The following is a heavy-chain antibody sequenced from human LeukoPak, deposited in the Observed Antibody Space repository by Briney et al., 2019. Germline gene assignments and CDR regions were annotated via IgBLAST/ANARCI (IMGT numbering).Heavy chain of an antibody. D-gene: IGHD6-19*01. J-gene: IGHJ6*03. CDR1: GVSIRGDTYY. V-gene: IGHV4-39*01. CDR2: YHIGNT. CDR3: ARLWDSTGLYFYYYMDI. Sequence: SSETLSLTCTVSGVSIRGDTYYWGWIRQPPGQGLEWIGNYHIGNTYYNPSLKSRVTISEDTSKNQFSLRVNSVTAADTAVYYCARLWDSTGLYFYYYMDIWGEGTTVTVSS.